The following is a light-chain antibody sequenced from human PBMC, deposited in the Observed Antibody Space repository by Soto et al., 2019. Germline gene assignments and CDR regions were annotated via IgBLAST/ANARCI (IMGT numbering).Light chain of an antibody. Sequence: DIPMTQPPSTLSASVGDMVTITCRASESISKWLAWYQQKPGKAPEIMISDASSLESGVQSRFSGSGSGTELTLTISSLQPDDVAMYYCQQCNSYPWTFGQGTKVDIK. CDR3: QQCNSYPWT. CDR2: DAS. CDR1: ESISKW. J-gene: IGKJ1*01. V-gene: IGKV1-5*01.